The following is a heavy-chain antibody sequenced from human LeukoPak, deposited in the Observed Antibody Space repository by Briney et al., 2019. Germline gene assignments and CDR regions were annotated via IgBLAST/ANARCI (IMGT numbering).Heavy chain of an antibody. J-gene: IGHJ5*02. CDR1: GYTFTSYY. CDR2: INPSGGST. Sequence: ASVKVSCKASGYTFTSYYMHWVRQAPGQGLEWMGIINPSGGSTSYAQKFQGRVTMTRDTSTSTVYMGLSSLRSEDTAVYYCARELELPGWFDPWGQGTLVTVSS. D-gene: IGHD1-7*01. V-gene: IGHV1-46*01. CDR3: ARELELPGWFDP.